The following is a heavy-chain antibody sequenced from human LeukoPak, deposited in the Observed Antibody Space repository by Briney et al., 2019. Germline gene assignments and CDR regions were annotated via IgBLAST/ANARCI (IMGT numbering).Heavy chain of an antibody. CDR3: ARGLVGGYFQH. D-gene: IGHD2-8*02. CDR1: GGSFNHYY. J-gene: IGHJ1*01. Sequence: SETLSLTCAVSGGSFNHYYWSWIRQSPGKGLEWIGYIYYSGSTNYNPSLKSRVTISVDTSKNQFSLKLSSVTAADTAVYYCARGLVGGYFQHWGQGTLVTVSS. CDR2: IYYSGST. V-gene: IGHV4-59*01.